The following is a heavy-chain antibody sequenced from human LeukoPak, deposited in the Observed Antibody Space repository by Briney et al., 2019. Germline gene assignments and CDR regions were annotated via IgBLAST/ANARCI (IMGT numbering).Heavy chain of an antibody. CDR2: ISSSSYI. D-gene: IGHD4-23*01. Sequence: GGSLRLSCAASGFTFSSYSMNWVRQAPGKGLEWVSSISSSSYIYYADSVKGRFTISRDNAKNSLYLQMNSLRAEDTAVYYCARGFGTVVTPIDYWGQGTLVTVSS. J-gene: IGHJ4*02. CDR1: GFTFSSYS. V-gene: IGHV3-21*01. CDR3: ARGFGTVVTPIDY.